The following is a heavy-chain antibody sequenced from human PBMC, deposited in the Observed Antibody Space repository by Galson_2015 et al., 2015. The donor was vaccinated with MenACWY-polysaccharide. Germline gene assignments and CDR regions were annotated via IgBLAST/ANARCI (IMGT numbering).Heavy chain of an antibody. CDR3: ARGVTAAGSGFDY. CDR2: MNPNSGNT. J-gene: IGHJ4*02. D-gene: IGHD6-13*01. V-gene: IGHV1-8*01. CDR1: GYMFTSYD. Sequence: SVKVSCKASGYMFTSYDINWVRQAPGHGLEWMGWMNPNSGNTGYAQKFQGRVTMTRNTSIRTAYMELSSLRSDDTAAYYCARGVTAAGSGFDYWGQGALVTVSS.